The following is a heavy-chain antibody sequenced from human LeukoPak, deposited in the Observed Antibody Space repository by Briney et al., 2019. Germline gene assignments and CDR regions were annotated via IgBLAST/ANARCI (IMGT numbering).Heavy chain of an antibody. CDR1: GFTFSTYA. J-gene: IGHJ6*02. CDR2: ISYDGSNK. CDR3: ARDSYGMDV. Sequence: GGSLRLSCQAPGFTFSTYAMHWPRQAPGKGLEWVAVISYDGSNKYYADSVKGRFTISRDNSKNTLYLQMNSLRAEDTAVYYCARDSYGMDVWGQGTTVTVSS. V-gene: IGHV3-30-3*01.